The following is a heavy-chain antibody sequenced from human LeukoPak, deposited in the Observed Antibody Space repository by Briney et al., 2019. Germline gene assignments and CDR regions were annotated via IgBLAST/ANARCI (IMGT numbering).Heavy chain of an antibody. J-gene: IGHJ4*02. Sequence: GGSLRLSCAASGFTFSSYEMNWVRQAPGKGLEWVSSISSSSSYIYYADSVKGRFTISRDNAKNSLYLQMNSLRAEDTALYYCARKEDSGTILGYFDYWGQGTLVTVSS. V-gene: IGHV3-21*04. CDR1: GFTFSSYE. CDR2: ISSSSSYI. D-gene: IGHD1-1*01. CDR3: ARKEDSGTILGYFDY.